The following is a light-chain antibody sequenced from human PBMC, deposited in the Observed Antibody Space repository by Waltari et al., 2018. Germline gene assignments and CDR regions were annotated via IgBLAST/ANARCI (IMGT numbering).Light chain of an antibody. CDR3: QHYNNYPVA. CDR1: QSISIL. Sequence: DIQMTQSPSTLTASVGDRVTITRRASQSISILLAWYQQKPGKAPKLLISKPFSLESGVPSRFSGSGSGTEFTLTISNLQPDDFATYYCQHYNNYPVAFGQGTKLEI. CDR2: KPF. V-gene: IGKV1-5*03. J-gene: IGKJ2*01.